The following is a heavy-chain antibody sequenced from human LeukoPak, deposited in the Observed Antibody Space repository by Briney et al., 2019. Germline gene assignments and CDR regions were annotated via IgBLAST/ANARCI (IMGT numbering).Heavy chain of an antibody. J-gene: IGHJ4*02. CDR1: GGSISSYY. CDR2: IYTSGST. CDR3: ARLDCSGGSCYAFDY. Sequence: SETLSLTCTVSGGSISSYYWSWIRQPAGKGLEWIGRIYTSGSTNYNPSLKSRVTMSVDTSKNQFSLKLSSVTAADTAVHYCARLDCSGGSCYAFDYWGQGTLVTVSS. V-gene: IGHV4-4*07. D-gene: IGHD2-15*01.